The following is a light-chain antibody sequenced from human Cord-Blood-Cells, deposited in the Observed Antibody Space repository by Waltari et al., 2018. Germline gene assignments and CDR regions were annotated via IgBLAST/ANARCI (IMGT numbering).Light chain of an antibody. J-gene: IGLJ2*01. CDR2: EGS. V-gene: IGLV2-23*01. CDR1: SSAVGSYNL. CDR3: CSYAGSSTHVV. Sequence: QSALTQPASVSGSPGPSITISCTGTSSAVGSYNLFSWYHQHPGKAPKLMIYEGSKRPSGVSNRFSGSKSGNTASLTISGLQAEDEADYYCCSYAGSSTHVVFGGGTKLTVL.